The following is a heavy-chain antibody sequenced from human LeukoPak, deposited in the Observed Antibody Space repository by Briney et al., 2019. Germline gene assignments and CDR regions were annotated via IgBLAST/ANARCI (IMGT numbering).Heavy chain of an antibody. D-gene: IGHD2-2*01. V-gene: IGHV3-7*01. CDR1: GFSFSGYW. CDR2: MNQDGSEK. J-gene: IGHJ4*02. Sequence: GGSLRLSCAVSGFSFSGYWMTWVRQAPGKGLEWVATMNQDGSEKYYVDSVKGRFTISRDNAQNSLYLQMNSLRAEDTAVYYCVSYAHFVVVLGSIRWDNWGQGTLVTVSS. CDR3: VSYAHFVVVLGSIRWDN.